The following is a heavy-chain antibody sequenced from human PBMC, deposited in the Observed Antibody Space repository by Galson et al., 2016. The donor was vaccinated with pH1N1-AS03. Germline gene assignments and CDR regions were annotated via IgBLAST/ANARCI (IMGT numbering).Heavy chain of an antibody. V-gene: IGHV3-30*01. Sequence: SLRLSCAASGFTLSRYAMHWVRQAPGKGLEWVALISSEVSNEDFADSVRGRFTISRDNSNNTLHLQMNSLRPEDTAVYYCARVKSEEFYFGGEPAYYYYGMDVWGQGTTVSVSS. CDR2: ISSEVSNE. CDR3: ARVKSEEFYFGGEPAYYYYGMDV. CDR1: GFTLSRYA. D-gene: IGHD3-10*01. J-gene: IGHJ6*02.